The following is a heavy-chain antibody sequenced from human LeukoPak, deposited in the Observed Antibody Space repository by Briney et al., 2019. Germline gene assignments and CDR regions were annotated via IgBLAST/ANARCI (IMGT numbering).Heavy chain of an antibody. CDR3: VKSTRAVMAMMDV. CDR2: ISSSSSYI. J-gene: IGHJ6*04. D-gene: IGHD3-16*01. V-gene: IGHV3-21*01. CDR1: GFTVSSNY. Sequence: GGSLRLSCAASGFTVSSNYVSWVRQAPGEGLEWVSSISSSSSYIYYADSVKGRFTISRDNAKNSLFLQMNSLRAEDTAVYFCVKSTRAVMAMMDVWGKGTTVTVSS.